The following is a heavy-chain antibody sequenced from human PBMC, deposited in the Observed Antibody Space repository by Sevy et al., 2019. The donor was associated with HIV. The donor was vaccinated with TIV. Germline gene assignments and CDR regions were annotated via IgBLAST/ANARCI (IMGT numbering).Heavy chain of an antibody. D-gene: IGHD2-2*02. Sequence: ASVKVSCETSGYRXTDYYXHWVXQXPGXXLEWXXXXNPXXXXXXXAXKFQDRVIMTKDTSISTVYMELRGLTFDDSAVYYCARDQXFCSTXTCYSXLDHWGHGSLVTVSS. CDR1: GYRXTDYY. J-gene: IGHJ4*01. CDR3: ARDQXFCSTXTCYSXLDH. V-gene: IGHV1-2*02. CDR2: XNPXXXXX.